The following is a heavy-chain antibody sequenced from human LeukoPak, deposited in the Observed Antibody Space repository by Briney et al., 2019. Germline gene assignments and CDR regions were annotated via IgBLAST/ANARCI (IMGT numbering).Heavy chain of an antibody. J-gene: IGHJ4*02. Sequence: GASVKVSCKASGYTFTSYGISWVRQAPGQGLEWMGWINPNSGGTNYAQKFQGRVTMTRDTSISTAYMELSRLRSDDTAVYYCARGDIVATTCFDYWGQGTLVTVSS. CDR2: INPNSGGT. D-gene: IGHD5-12*01. V-gene: IGHV1-2*02. CDR3: ARGDIVATTCFDY. CDR1: GYTFTSYG.